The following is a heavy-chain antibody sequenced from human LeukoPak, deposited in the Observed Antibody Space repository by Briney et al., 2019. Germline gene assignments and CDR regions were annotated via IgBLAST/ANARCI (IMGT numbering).Heavy chain of an antibody. CDR2: ISWNSGSI. CDR1: GFTFDDYA. CDR3: AKASIAAEYFDY. Sequence: GRSLRLSCAASGFTFDDYAMHWVRQAPGKGLEWVSGISWNSGSIGYADSVKGRFTISRDNAKNSLYPQMNSLRAEDTALYYCAKASIAAEYFDYWGQGTLVTVSS. V-gene: IGHV3-9*01. D-gene: IGHD6-13*01. J-gene: IGHJ4*02.